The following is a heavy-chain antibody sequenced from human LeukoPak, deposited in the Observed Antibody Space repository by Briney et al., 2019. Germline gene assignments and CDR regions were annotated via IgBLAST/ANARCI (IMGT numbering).Heavy chain of an antibody. D-gene: IGHD7-27*01. CDR1: GFTFGDYA. V-gene: IGHV3-7*01. Sequence: GGSLRLSCTASGFTFGDYAMTWVRQAPGKGLEWVANIKTDGSQIYYLDSVKGRFTISRDNAKNSLYLQMNSLRAEDTAVYYCARDLNWETYWGQGTLVSVSS. J-gene: IGHJ4*02. CDR3: ARDLNWETY. CDR2: IKTDGSQI.